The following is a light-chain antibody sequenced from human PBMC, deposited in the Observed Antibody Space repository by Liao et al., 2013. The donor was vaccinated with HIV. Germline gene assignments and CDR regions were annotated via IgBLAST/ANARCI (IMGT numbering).Light chain of an antibody. CDR3: QAWDSSTYV. J-gene: IGLJ1*01. CDR2: QDS. CDR1: KLGDKY. V-gene: IGLV3-1*01. Sequence: SYELTQPPSFTVSPGQTASITCSGDKLGDKYACWYQQKPGQSPVLVIYQDSKRPSGIPERFSGSNSGNTATLTISGTQAMDEADYYCQAWDSSTYVFGTGTKVTVL.